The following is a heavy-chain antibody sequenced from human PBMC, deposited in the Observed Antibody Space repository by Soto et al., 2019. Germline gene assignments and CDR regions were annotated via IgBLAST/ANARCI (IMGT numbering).Heavy chain of an antibody. CDR3: AREDGVVGSSSAFDH. CDR2: IKQDGSEK. CDR1: GFTFSSYW. Sequence: GGSLRLSCAASGFTFSSYWMSWVRQAPGKGLEWVANIKQDGSEKYYVDSVKGRFTISRDNAKNSLYLQMNRLRAEDTAIYYCAREDGVVGSSSAFDHWGLGTLVTVSS. D-gene: IGHD1-26*01. J-gene: IGHJ4*02. V-gene: IGHV3-7*01.